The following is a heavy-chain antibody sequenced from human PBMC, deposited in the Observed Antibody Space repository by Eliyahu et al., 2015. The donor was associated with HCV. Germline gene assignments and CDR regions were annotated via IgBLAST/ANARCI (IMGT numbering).Heavy chain of an antibody. J-gene: IGHJ4*02. CDR2: ISSSSSYI. Sequence: EVQLVESGGGLVKPGGSLRLSCAASGFTFSSYSMNWVRQAPGKGLEGVSSISSSSSYIYYADSVKGRFTISRDNAKNSLYLQMNSLRAEDTAVYYCARDRPVRHSLDVDYWGQGTLVTVSS. V-gene: IGHV3-21*01. CDR3: ARDRPVRHSLDVDY. D-gene: IGHD1-1*01. CDR1: GFTFSSYS.